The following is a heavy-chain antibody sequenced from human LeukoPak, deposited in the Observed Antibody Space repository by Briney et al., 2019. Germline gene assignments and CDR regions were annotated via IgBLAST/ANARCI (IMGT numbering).Heavy chain of an antibody. CDR2: IRYDGSNK. J-gene: IGHJ4*02. CDR3: VNTGYCSSTSCYTYPSCDFDY. Sequence: GGSLRLSCAAPGFTFSSYGMHWVRQAPGKGLEWVAFIRYDGSNKYYADSVKGRFTISRDNPKNTLYLQMNSLRAEDTAVYYCVNTGYCSSTSCYTYPSCDFDYWGQGTLVTVSS. V-gene: IGHV3-30*02. D-gene: IGHD2-2*02. CDR1: GFTFSSYG.